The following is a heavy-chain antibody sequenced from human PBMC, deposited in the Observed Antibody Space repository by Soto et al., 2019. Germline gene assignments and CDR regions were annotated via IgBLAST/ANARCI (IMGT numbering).Heavy chain of an antibody. J-gene: IGHJ6*02. CDR1: GFTFSSYS. D-gene: IGHD3-3*01. V-gene: IGHV3-21*01. CDR2: ISSSSSYI. CDR3: ARDSDFWSGTFYYYYGMDV. Sequence: PGGSLRLSCAAPGFTFSSYSMNWVRQAPGKGLEWVSSISSSSSYIYYADSVKGRFTISRDNAKNSLYLQMNSLRAEDTAVYYCARDSDFWSGTFYYYYGMDVWGQGTTVTVSS.